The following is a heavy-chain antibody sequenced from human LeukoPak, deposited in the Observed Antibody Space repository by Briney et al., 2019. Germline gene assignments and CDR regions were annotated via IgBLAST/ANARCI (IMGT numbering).Heavy chain of an antibody. CDR1: GYTFSSYG. CDR3: ARASGYSYGPRDY. CDR2: ISAHTGHT. V-gene: IGHV1-18*01. J-gene: IGHJ4*02. D-gene: IGHD5-18*01. Sequence: ASVKVSCKASGYTFSSYGVTWVRQAPGPGLEWMGWISAHTGHTSYARKLQDRITITTDTSTSTAYMELRSLRSDDTAVYFCARASGYSYGPRDYWGQGTLVTVSS.